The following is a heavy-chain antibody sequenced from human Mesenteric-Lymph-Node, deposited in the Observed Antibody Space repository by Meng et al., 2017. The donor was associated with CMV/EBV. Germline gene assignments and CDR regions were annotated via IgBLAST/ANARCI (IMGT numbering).Heavy chain of an antibody. D-gene: IGHD2-15*01. CDR1: GFSFDESG. CDR2: ITWNGADT. CDR3: ARGLVVADAFDI. V-gene: IGHV3-20*04. Sequence: GESLKISCAASGFSFDESGINWIRQVPGKGLEWVSGITWNGADTSYADSVKGRFTISRDKDKNSLYLQMNSLRAEDTALYYCARGLVVADAFDIWGQGTKVTVSS. J-gene: IGHJ3*02.